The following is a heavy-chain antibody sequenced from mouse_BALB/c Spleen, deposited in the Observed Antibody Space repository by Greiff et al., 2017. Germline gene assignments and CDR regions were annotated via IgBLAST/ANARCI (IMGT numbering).Heavy chain of an antibody. CDR1: GYSITSDYA. CDR3: ARFPPSRGFAY. V-gene: IGHV3-2*02. J-gene: IGHJ3*01. CDR2: ISYSCST. Sequence: VQLQQSGPGLVKPSQSLSLTCTVTGYSITSDYAWNWIRQFPGNKLEWMGYISYSCSTSYNPSLKSRISITRDTSKNQFFLQLNSVTTEDTATYYCARFPPSRGFAYWGQGTLVTVSA.